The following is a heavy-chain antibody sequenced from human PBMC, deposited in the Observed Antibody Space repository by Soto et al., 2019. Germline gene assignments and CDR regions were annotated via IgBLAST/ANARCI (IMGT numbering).Heavy chain of an antibody. J-gene: IGHJ4*02. CDR3: ARLTRGVYDSGRLWEKFDY. Sequence: QITVKESGLTLVKPTETLTLTCTFSVFSLSSIGMGVGWIRQPPGKALEWLALIYWDDDKRYSPSLSSSLTIPKDPYKNEVDLTMTNMAPVDTATYYCARLTRGVYDSGRLWEKFDYWGQGTLVTVSS. D-gene: IGHD5-12*01. CDR1: VFSLSSIGMG. V-gene: IGHV2-5*02. CDR2: IYWDDDK.